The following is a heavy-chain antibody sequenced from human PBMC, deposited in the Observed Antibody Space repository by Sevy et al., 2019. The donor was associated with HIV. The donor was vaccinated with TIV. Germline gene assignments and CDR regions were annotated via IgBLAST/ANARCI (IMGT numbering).Heavy chain of an antibody. V-gene: IGHV1-18*01. CDR2: ITAYNGNT. J-gene: IGHJ1*01. CDR3: ARAPSGSQGPGQYFHH. CDR1: GYTFTSYH. D-gene: IGHD1-26*01. Sequence: ASVKVSGKASGYTFTSYHITWVRQAPGQGLEWMGWITAYNGNTNYAQRHQGRVTMTTDTSTSTAYMELRSLRSDDTAVYYCARAPSGSQGPGQYFHHWGQGTLVTVSS.